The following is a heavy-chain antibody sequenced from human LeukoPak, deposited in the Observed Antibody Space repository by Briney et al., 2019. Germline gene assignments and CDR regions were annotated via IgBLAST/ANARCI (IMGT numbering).Heavy chain of an antibody. V-gene: IGHV3-9*01. J-gene: IGHJ4*02. D-gene: IGHD6-13*01. CDR2: ISWNSGSI. CDR1: GFTFDDYA. Sequence: PGGSLRLSCAASGFTFDDYAMHWVRRAPGKGLEWVSGISWNSGSIGYADSVKGRFTISRDNAKNSLYLQMNSLRAEDTALYYCAKDTGAAGNFDYWGQGTLVTVSS. CDR3: AKDTGAAGNFDY.